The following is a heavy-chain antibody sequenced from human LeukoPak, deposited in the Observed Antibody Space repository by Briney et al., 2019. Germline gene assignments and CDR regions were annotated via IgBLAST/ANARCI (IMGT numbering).Heavy chain of an antibody. V-gene: IGHV3-23*01. CDR1: GYTLNNYA. J-gene: IGHJ4*02. CDR3: AKDSGSQTGVSDY. Sequence: GGSLRLACAVSGYTLNNYARRWVRQAPGKGREWVSTIGVSDRTTYSAASVKGRFTVSRDHSKNTMYLQMNSLTAEDTAIYYCAKDSGSQTGVSDYWGQGTLVTVSS. CDR2: IGVSDRTT. D-gene: IGHD1-26*01.